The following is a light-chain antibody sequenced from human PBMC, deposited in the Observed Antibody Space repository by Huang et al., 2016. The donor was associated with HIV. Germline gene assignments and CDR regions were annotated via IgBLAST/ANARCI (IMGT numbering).Light chain of an antibody. J-gene: IGKJ1*01. CDR1: QSVNTN. CDR3: QQYNNWPRGT. CDR2: GAS. Sequence: EIVMTQSPATLSVSPGERATLSCRASQSVNTNLAWYQQKPGQAPGLLVYGASTMATGVPARFSGSGSGTEFTLTISSLQSEDFAVYYCQQYNNWPRGTFGQGTKVEIK. V-gene: IGKV3-15*01.